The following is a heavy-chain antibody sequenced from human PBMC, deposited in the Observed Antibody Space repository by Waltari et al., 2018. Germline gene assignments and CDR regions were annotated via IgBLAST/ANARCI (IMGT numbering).Heavy chain of an antibody. CDR1: GYTFTGYY. J-gene: IGHJ5*02. Sequence: QVQLVQSGAEVKKPGASVKVSCKASGYTFTGYYMHWVRQAPGQGLEWMGWINPNSGGTNHAQKFQGRVTMTKDTSISTAYMELSRLRSDDTAVYYCARDRDIVPRNWFDPWGQGTLVTVSS. D-gene: IGHD2-8*01. CDR2: INPNSGGT. CDR3: ARDRDIVPRNWFDP. V-gene: IGHV1-2*02.